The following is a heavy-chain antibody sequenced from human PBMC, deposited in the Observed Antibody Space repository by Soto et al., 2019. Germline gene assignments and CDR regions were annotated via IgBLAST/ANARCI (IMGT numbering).Heavy chain of an antibody. CDR1: GYTFTGYY. Sequence: ASVKVSCKASGYTFTGYYMHWVRQAPGQGLEWMGWIDPNSGGTNYAQKFQGWVTMTRDTSISTGYMELSRLRSDDTAVYYCARTHCSSTRCYVGSWDYWGQGTLVPVSS. CDR3: ARTHCSSTRCYVGSWDY. V-gene: IGHV1-2*04. CDR2: IDPNSGGT. J-gene: IGHJ4*02. D-gene: IGHD2-2*01.